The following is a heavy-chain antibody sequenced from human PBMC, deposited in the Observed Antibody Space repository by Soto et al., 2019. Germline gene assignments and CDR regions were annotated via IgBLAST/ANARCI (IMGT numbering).Heavy chain of an antibody. D-gene: IGHD3-3*01. Sequence: ASETLSLTCSVSGGSISSYFKNWIRQAPGKGLEWIGCIYDSGDANYNPSLKSRVTISLDTSKNQFSLKLNSVTPADTAVYYCVSSRTAVFGDALDIWALGTMVTVSS. J-gene: IGHJ3*02. CDR2: IYDSGDA. V-gene: IGHV4-59*03. CDR3: VSSRTAVFGDALDI. CDR1: GGSISSYF.